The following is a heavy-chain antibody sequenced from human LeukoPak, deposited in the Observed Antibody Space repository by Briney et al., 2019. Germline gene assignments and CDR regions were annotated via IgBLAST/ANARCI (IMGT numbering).Heavy chain of an antibody. CDR2: IYYSGST. V-gene: IGHV4-59*01. D-gene: IGHD4-11*01. J-gene: IGHJ4*02. CDR1: GGSISSYY. CDR3: ARATSNKGGRFDY. Sequence: SETLSLTCNVSGGSISSYYWSWIRQPPGQGLEWIGFIYYSGSTKYNPSLKSRVTISVDTSKNQFSLRLSSVTAADTAIYYYARATSNKGGRFDYWGQGTLVTVSS.